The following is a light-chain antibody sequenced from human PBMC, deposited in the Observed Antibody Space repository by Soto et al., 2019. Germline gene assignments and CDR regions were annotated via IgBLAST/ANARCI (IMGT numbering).Light chain of an antibody. CDR1: RSVGAW. J-gene: IGKJ1*01. CDR3: EQYNDYFRT. CDR2: KTS. Sequence: DIQMTQSPPTLSASVGGRATITCRASRSVGAWLAWYQQKPGRAPNLLIYKTSTLKSGVPSRFSGSGSGMEFSLTIDGLQPDDFATYYCEQYNDYFRTFGPGTKVEI. V-gene: IGKV1-5*03.